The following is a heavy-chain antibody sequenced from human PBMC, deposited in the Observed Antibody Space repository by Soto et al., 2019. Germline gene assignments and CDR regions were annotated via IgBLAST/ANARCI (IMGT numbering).Heavy chain of an antibody. J-gene: IGHJ6*02. Sequence: SVKVSCKASGGTFSSYAISWVRQAPGQGLEWMGGIIPIFGTANYAQKFQGRVTITADESTSTAYMELSSLRSEDTAVYYCARPDQAGYYYCGMDVWGQGTTVTVSS. V-gene: IGHV1-69*13. CDR2: IIPIFGTA. CDR1: GGTFSSYA. CDR3: ARPDQAGYYYCGMDV.